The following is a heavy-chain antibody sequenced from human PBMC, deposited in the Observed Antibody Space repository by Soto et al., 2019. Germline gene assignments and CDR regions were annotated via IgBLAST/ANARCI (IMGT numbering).Heavy chain of an antibody. V-gene: IGHV3-23*01. D-gene: IGHD2-15*01. Sequence: VQVLGSGGGLVQTGGSLRLSCAASGFPFRNYAMSWVRQAPGQGLEWVSTISGSGDNTDYVDSVKGRFTISRDNSKNTLYLQMNSLRAEDTTVYDSAKDPLPVTPYFDYWGQGNMVTVSS. CDR3: AKDPLPVTPYFDY. CDR2: ISGSGDNT. J-gene: IGHJ4*02. CDR1: GFPFRNYA.